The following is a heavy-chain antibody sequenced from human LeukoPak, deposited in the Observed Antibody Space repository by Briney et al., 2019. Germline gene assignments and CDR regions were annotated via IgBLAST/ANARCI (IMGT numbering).Heavy chain of an antibody. D-gene: IGHD6-19*01. CDR1: GGSISSYD. CDR3: ARHSGQWLVPGDAFDI. CDR2: IYYSGST. V-gene: IGHV4-59*08. Sequence: SETLSLTCTVSGGSISSYDWSWIRQPPGKGLEGIGYIYYSGSTNYNPSLKSRVTISVDTSKNQFSLKLSSVTAADTAVYYCARHSGQWLVPGDAFDIWGQGTMVTVSS. J-gene: IGHJ3*02.